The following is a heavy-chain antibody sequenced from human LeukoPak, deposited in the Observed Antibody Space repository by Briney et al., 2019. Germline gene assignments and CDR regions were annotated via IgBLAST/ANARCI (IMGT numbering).Heavy chain of an antibody. CDR1: GGSISSGGYY. CDR3: ARHLSGSSWFDP. V-gene: IGHV4-30-4*08. J-gene: IGHJ5*02. Sequence: KASETLSLTCTVSGGSISSGGYYWTWIRQPPGKGLEWIGYIHCSGNTYYSPSLKSRAFTSVDTSKNQFSLKVTSVTAADTAVYFCARHLSGSSWFDPWGQGTLVTVSS. CDR2: IHCSGNT. D-gene: IGHD1-26*01.